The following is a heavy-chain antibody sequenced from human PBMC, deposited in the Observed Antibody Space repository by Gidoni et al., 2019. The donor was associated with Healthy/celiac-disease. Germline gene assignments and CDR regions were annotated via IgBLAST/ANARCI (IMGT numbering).Heavy chain of an antibody. CDR3: AKDFDHYTAMVTMGFDY. CDR1: GFPFRSYA. J-gene: IGHJ4*02. CDR2: SSGSGGST. V-gene: IGHV3-23*01. Sequence: EVQLLESGGGLVQPGGSLRLSCAASGFPFRSYAMSWVRQAPGKGLEWVSASSGSGGSTYYADSVKGRFTISRDNSKNTLYLQMNSLRAEDTAVYYCAKDFDHYTAMVTMGFDYWGQGTLVTVSS. D-gene: IGHD5-18*01.